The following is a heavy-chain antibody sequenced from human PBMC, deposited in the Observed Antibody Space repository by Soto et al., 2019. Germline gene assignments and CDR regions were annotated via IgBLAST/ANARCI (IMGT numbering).Heavy chain of an antibody. Sequence: LETLSLTCTVSGGSISSSSYYWGWIRQPPGKGLEWIGSIYYSGSTYYNPSLKSRVTISVDTSKNQFSLKLSSVTAADTAVYYCARQAGNHGFWFDPWGQGTLVTVSS. CDR2: IYYSGST. V-gene: IGHV4-39*01. J-gene: IGHJ5*02. CDR1: GGSISSSSYY. CDR3: ARQAGNHGFWFDP.